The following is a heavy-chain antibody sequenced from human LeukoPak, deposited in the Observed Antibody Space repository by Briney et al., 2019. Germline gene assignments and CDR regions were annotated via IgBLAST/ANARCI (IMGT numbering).Heavy chain of an antibody. CDR1: GFTFSSYE. V-gene: IGHV3-48*03. CDR2: ISSSGSTI. D-gene: IGHD1-1*01. J-gene: IGHJ4*02. CDR3: VKGETRTSVTGFHS. Sequence: PGGSLRLSCAASGFTFSSYEMNWVRHAPGKGLEWVSYISSSGSTIYYADSVKGRFTISRDNAKNSLYLQMNSLRAEDTAVYYCVKGETRTSVTGFHSWGQGTLVTVSS.